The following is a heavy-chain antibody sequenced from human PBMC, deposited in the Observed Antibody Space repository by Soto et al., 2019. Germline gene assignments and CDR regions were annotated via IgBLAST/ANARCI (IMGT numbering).Heavy chain of an antibody. J-gene: IGHJ1*01. CDR1: GFMFSAYT. CDR3: ATPYYFNH. Sequence: GGSLRLSYAASGFMFSAYTMNWVRQAPGKGLEWLSSISDDSSYIDYADSLRGRFTVSRDNARNSLYLQIDSMEVEDTAVYYCATPYYFNHWGPGTLVTVSS. D-gene: IGHD3-16*01. V-gene: IGHV3-21*06. CDR2: ISDDSSYI.